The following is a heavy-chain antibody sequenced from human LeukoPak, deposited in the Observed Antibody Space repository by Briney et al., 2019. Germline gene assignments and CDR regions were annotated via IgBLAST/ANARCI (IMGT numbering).Heavy chain of an antibody. D-gene: IGHD2-2*01. Sequence: GGSLRLSCAASGFIFSSYWMHWVRQAPGKGLVWVSRISSDGSSTTYADSVKGRFTISRDNSKNTVYLQMNSLRAEDTAVYYCARDYCRTTSCLESWGQGTLVTVSS. CDR2: ISSDGSST. V-gene: IGHV3-74*01. CDR3: ARDYCRTTSCLES. J-gene: IGHJ4*02. CDR1: GFIFSSYW.